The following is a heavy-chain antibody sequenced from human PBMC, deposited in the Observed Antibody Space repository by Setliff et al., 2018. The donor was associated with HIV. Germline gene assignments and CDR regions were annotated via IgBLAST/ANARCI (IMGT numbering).Heavy chain of an antibody. Sequence: GGSLRLSCTSSGFTFRDHAISWVRQAPGKGLEWLGFIRRNTYGGTTEYAASLEGRFTISRDDSKNVAYLQMNSLKTEDSAVYYCARAVVNSNFYYYMDVWGKGTTVTAP. CDR3: ARAVVNSNFYYYMDV. CDR1: GFTFRDHA. D-gene: IGHD2-15*01. V-gene: IGHV3-49*04. CDR2: IRRNTYGGTT. J-gene: IGHJ6*03.